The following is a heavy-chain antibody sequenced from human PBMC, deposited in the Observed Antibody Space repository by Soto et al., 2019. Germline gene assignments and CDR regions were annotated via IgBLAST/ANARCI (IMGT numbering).Heavy chain of an antibody. J-gene: IGHJ5*02. D-gene: IGHD6-13*01. CDR1: GDSVSSNSVA. Sequence: SQTLSLTCAISGDSVSSNSVALNWFRQSPSRGLEWLGRTYYRSKWYNDYAVSVKSRITINPDTSKNQFSLQLNSVTPEDTAVYYCARGGGQQLAFWFDPWGHGTLVTDSS. CDR2: TYYRSKWYN. V-gene: IGHV6-1*01. CDR3: ARGGGQQLAFWFDP.